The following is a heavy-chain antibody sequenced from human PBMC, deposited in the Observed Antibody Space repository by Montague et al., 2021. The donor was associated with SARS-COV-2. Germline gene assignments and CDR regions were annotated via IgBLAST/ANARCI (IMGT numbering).Heavy chain of an antibody. J-gene: IGHJ4*02. Sequence: SETLSLTCSVSSGSIISSGYYWGWIRQPPGKELEWIGNIYYSGTTYYNPSLQSRGTISVDTSKNHLSLRLSSVTAADTAVYFCARGMIRGVTTPFDYWGQGSRATVSS. D-gene: IGHD3-10*01. CDR1: SGSIISSGYY. CDR3: ARGMIRGVTTPFDY. CDR2: IYYSGTT. V-gene: IGHV4-39*02.